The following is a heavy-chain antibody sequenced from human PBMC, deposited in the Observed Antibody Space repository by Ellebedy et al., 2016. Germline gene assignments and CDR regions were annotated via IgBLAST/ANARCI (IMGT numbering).Heavy chain of an antibody. J-gene: IGHJ6*02. CDR1: GFSFSNYF. V-gene: IGHV3-23*01. CDR3: AKSLAAAFYYYYGMDV. D-gene: IGHD6-13*01. CDR2: ISGAGYTT. Sequence: GGSLRLXXATSGFSFSNYFMTWIRRAPGKGLEWVATISGAGYTTFFADSVKGRFTISRDNSKNTLYLQMNSLRAEDTAVYYCAKSLAAAFYYYYGMDVWGQGTTVTVSS.